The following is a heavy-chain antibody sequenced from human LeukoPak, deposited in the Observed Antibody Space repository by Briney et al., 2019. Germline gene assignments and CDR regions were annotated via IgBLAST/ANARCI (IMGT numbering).Heavy chain of an antibody. V-gene: IGHV1-8*01. CDR2: MNPNSGNT. CDR3: TRKGPAASYNYYMDG. J-gene: IGHJ6*03. CDR1: GYTFTSYD. D-gene: IGHD2-2*01. Sequence: ASLKVSCKASGYTFTSYDINWVRQAPGQGLEWMGWMNPNSGNTGDSQKLQARVTMTRNTTISTAYMKLSSLRSEDTAVYCCTRKGPAASYNYYMDGWSKGTTVTVSS.